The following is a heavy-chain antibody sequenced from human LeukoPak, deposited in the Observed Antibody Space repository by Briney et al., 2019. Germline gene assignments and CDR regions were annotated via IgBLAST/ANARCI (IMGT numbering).Heavy chain of an antibody. V-gene: IGHV3-66*03. CDR3: AKVGDAATHY. CDR2: IYSDNT. J-gene: IGHJ4*02. CDR1: GFTVSSNS. Sequence: QSGGSLRLSCTVSGFTVSSNSMSWVRQAPGKGLEWVSFIYSDNTHYSDSVKGRFTISRDNSKNTLYLQMNSLRAEDTAVYYCAKVGDAATHYWGQGTLVTVSS. D-gene: IGHD3-10*01.